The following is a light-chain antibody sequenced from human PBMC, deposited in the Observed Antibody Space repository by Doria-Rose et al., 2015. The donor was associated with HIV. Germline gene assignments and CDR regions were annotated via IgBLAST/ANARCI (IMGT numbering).Light chain of an antibody. CDR3: QQYYDTPPT. CDR1: EDISKS. V-gene: IGKV1-NL1*01. J-gene: IGKJ1*01. CDR2: ASS. Sequence: DIQVTQSPSSLVASVGDGVTISCRASEDISKSLAWYQQKPGKAPKVLLYASSRLESGVPSRFSGAGSGTNYTLLISSLQPEDFATYYCQQYYDTPPTFGLGTTVEVK.